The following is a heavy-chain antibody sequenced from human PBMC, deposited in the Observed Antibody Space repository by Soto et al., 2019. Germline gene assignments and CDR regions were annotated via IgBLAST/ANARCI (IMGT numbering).Heavy chain of an antibody. J-gene: IGHJ4*02. D-gene: IGHD6-19*01. CDR1: GGSLSSGGCS. V-gene: IGHV4-30-2*01. CDR3: ARAGGFGAGAVDY. CDR2: IYHSGST. Sequence: QLQLQESGSGLVKPSQHLSLICAVSGGSLSSGGCSWHWIRQPLGKGLEWIGYIYHSGSTYYNPSVKRRVTTSAARSKKHSDLKLSSVTAADTAVYYCARAGGFGAGAVDYWGQGTLVTVS.